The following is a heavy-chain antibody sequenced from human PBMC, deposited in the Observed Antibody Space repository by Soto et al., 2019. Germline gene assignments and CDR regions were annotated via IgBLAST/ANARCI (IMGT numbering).Heavy chain of an antibody. V-gene: IGHV4-31*03. D-gene: IGHD1-26*01. CDR1: GGSISRGGYY. CDR3: ASGGGIVGATGSLDY. CDR2: IYYSGST. J-gene: IGHJ4*02. Sequence: QVQLQESGPGLVKPSQTLSLTCTVSGGSISRGGYYWSWIRKHPGKGLEWIGYIYYSGSTYYNPSRKSRVTISVDTSKNQVPLKLSSVTAADTAVYYCASGGGIVGATGSLDYWGQGTLVTVSS.